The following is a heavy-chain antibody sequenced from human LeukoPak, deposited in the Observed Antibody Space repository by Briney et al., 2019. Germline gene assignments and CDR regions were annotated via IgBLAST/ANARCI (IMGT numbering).Heavy chain of an antibody. V-gene: IGHV4-39*01. CDR2: IYYSGST. D-gene: IGHD3-10*01. J-gene: IGHJ4*02. Sequence: SETLSLTCTVSGGSISSSSYYWGWIRQPPGKGLEWIGSIYYSGSTYYNPSLKSRVTISVDTSKNQFSLKLSSVTAADTAVYYCARCAITMVRGKVDYWGQGTLVTVSS. CDR1: GGSISSSSYY. CDR3: ARCAITMVRGKVDY.